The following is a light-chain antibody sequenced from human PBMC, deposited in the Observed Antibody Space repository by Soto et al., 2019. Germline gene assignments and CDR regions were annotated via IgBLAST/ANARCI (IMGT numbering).Light chain of an antibody. CDR2: GAS. CDR1: QSVTSTY. J-gene: IGKJ4*01. CDR3: QQYGGSPLT. V-gene: IGKV3-20*01. Sequence: DIVLTQSPGTLSLSPGERATLSCRASQSVTSTYLAWYQQKPGQAPRLLIYGASNRATGIPDRFTGSGSGTEFTLTISRLEPEDFAVYYCQQYGGSPLTFGGGTKVEIK.